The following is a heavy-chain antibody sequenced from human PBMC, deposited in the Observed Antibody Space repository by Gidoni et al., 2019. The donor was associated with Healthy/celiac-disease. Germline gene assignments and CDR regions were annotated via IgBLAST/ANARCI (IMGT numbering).Heavy chain of an antibody. D-gene: IGHD5-12*01. V-gene: IGHV1-69*08. J-gene: IGHJ4*02. Sequence: QVQLVQSGAEVKKPGSSVKVSCKASGGTFSSYTISWVRQAPGQGLEWMGRIIPSLGIANYAQKFQGRVTITADKSTSTAYMELSSLRSEDTAVYYCARDLDSGDGAFDYWGQGTLVTVSS. CDR2: IIPSLGIA. CDR3: ARDLDSGDGAFDY. CDR1: GGTFSSYT.